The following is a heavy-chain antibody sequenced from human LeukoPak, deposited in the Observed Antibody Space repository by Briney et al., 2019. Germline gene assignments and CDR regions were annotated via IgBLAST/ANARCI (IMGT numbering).Heavy chain of an antibody. CDR2: IYYSGST. V-gene: IGHV4-59*01. J-gene: IGHJ4*02. Sequence: SETLSLTCTVSGGSISSYYWSWIRQPPGKGLEWIGYIYYSGSTNYNPSLKSRVTISVDTSKNQFSLKLSSVTAADTAVYYCARSAWFGEFYFGYWGQGTLVTVSS. CDR3: ARSAWFGEFYFGY. D-gene: IGHD3-10*01. CDR1: GGSISSYY.